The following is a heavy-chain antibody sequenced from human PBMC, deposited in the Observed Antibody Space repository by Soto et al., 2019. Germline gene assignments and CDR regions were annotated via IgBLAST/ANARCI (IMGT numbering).Heavy chain of an antibody. Sequence: ASVKVSCKAPRDTLTGYYMHWVRQAPGQGLEWMGWINPNSGGTNYAQKFQGRVTMTRDTSISTAYMELSRLRSDDTAVYYCATGTYCSSTSCYYNWFDPWGQGTLVTVSS. CDR3: ATGTYCSSTSCYYNWFDP. CDR2: INPNSGGT. V-gene: IGHV1-2*02. J-gene: IGHJ5*02. D-gene: IGHD2-2*01. CDR1: RDTLTGYY.